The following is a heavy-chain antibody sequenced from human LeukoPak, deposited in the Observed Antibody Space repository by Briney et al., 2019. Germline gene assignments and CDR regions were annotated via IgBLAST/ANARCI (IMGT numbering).Heavy chain of an antibody. J-gene: IGHJ4*02. Sequence: GASVKVSCKASDYTCTSYGISWVRQAPGQGLEWMGWISPYSDNTNYAQNLQGRVTMTTDTSTSTAYMELRSLTSDDTAMYYCARGGPFSIAAARVYYFDYWGQGTLVTVSS. V-gene: IGHV1-18*01. CDR2: ISPYSDNT. CDR1: DYTCTSYG. D-gene: IGHD6-13*01. CDR3: ARGGPFSIAAARVYYFDY.